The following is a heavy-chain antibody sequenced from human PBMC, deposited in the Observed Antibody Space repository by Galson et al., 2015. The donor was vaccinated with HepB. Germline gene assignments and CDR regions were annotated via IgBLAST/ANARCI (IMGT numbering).Heavy chain of an antibody. CDR2: IYYSGST. D-gene: IGHD4-23*01. CDR3: ARDTREVVTPRFRNFDL. Sequence: SETLSLTCTVSGGSISSYYWSWIRQPPGKGLEWIGYIYYSGSTNYNPSLKSRVTISVDTSKNQFSLKLSSVTAADTAVYYCARDTREVVTPRFRNFDLWGRATLVTVSS. CDR1: GGSISSYY. J-gene: IGHJ2*01. V-gene: IGHV4-59*01.